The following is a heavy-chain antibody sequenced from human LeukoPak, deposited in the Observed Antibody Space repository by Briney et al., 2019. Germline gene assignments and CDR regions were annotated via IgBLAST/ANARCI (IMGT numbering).Heavy chain of an antibody. CDR3: ARADNWIPDY. V-gene: IGHV3-48*03. J-gene: IGHJ4*02. D-gene: IGHD1-20*01. CDR2: ISSSGSTI. CDR1: GFTFSSYE. Sequence: GGSLRLSCAASGFTFSSYEMNWVRQAPGKGLEWVSYISSSGSTIFYADSVKGRFTISRDNAKNSLYLQMNSLRAEDTAVYYCARADNWIPDYWGQGTLVTVSS.